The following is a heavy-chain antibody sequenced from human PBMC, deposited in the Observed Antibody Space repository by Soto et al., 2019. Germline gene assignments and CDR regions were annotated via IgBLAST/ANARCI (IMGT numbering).Heavy chain of an antibody. D-gene: IGHD4-17*01. Sequence: GGSLRLSCAASRSTFSSSAMHWVRQAPGKGLEWVALISDDGSNKSYVDSVKGRFTISRDNSKSTLYLQMNSLRAEDTAVYYCARDGPYGWGRFDYWGQGTLVTVSS. CDR3: ARDGPYGWGRFDY. J-gene: IGHJ4*02. V-gene: IGHV3-30-3*01. CDR2: ISDDGSNK. CDR1: RSTFSSSA.